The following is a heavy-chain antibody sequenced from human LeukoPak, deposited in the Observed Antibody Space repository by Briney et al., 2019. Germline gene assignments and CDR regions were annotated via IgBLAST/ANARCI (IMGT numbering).Heavy chain of an antibody. CDR1: GFPFGDYT. CDR2: IRSKVSGGTT. V-gene: IGHV3-49*04. D-gene: IGHD2-15*01. Sequence: PGGSLRLSCTASGFPFGDYTMSWGRKAPGKGLEWVGFIRSKVSGGTTEYAASVKGRFTISRDDSKNIAYLQMNSLETDDTAVYYCSKGGHFDYWGQGTLVTVSS. CDR3: SKGGHFDY. J-gene: IGHJ4*02.